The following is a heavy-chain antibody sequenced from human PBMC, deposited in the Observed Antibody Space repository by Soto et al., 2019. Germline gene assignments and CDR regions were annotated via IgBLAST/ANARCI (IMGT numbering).Heavy chain of an antibody. CDR1: GGSISSSSYY. Sequence: SETLSLTCTVSGGSISSSSYYWGWIRQPPGKELEWIGSIYYSGSTYYNPSLKSRVTISVDTSKNQFSLKLSSVTAADTAVYYCARDKETLEWLLWAFDYWGQGTLVTVSS. V-gene: IGHV4-39*07. J-gene: IGHJ4*02. CDR3: ARDKETLEWLLWAFDY. D-gene: IGHD3-3*01. CDR2: IYYSGST.